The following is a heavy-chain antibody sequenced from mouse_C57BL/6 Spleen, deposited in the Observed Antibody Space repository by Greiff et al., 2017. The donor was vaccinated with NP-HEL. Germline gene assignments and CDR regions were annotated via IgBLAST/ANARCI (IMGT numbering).Heavy chain of an antibody. J-gene: IGHJ2*01. CDR3: ATYGYDDGFDY. V-gene: IGHV1-64*01. CDR2: IHPNSGST. D-gene: IGHD2-2*01. CDR1: GYTFTSYW. Sequence: QVQLQQPGAELVKPGASVKLSCKASGYTFTSYWMHWVKQRPGQGLEWIGMIHPNSGSTNYNEKFKSKATLTVDKSSSTAYMQLSSLTSEDAAVYYCATYGYDDGFDYWGQGTTLTVSS.